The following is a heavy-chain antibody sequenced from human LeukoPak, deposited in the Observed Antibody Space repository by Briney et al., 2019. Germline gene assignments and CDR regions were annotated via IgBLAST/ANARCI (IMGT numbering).Heavy chain of an antibody. J-gene: IGHJ3*02. Sequence: ASVKVSCKASGYTFTSYYMHWVRQAPGQGLEWMGIINPSGGSTSYAQKFQGRVTMTRDTSTSTVYMELSSLRSEDTAVYYCATDPLPGRDAFDIWGQGTMVTVSS. D-gene: IGHD1-26*01. V-gene: IGHV1-46*01. CDR1: GYTFTSYY. CDR3: ATDPLPGRDAFDI. CDR2: INPSGGST.